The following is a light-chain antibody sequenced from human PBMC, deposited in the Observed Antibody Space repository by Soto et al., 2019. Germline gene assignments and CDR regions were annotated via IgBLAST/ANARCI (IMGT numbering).Light chain of an antibody. CDR2: GAS. J-gene: IGKJ1*01. CDR3: QQYGSSPQT. V-gene: IGKV3-20*01. Sequence: EIVLTQSTGTLSLSPGERATLSCRASQSVSSSYLAWYQQKPGQAPRLLIYGASRRATGIPDRFSGSGSGTDFTLTINRLEPEDFAVYYCQQYGSSPQTFGQGTKVEIK. CDR1: QSVSSSY.